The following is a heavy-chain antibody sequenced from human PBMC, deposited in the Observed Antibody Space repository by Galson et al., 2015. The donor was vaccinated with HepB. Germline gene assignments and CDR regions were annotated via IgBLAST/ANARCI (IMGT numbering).Heavy chain of an antibody. V-gene: IGHV1-69*13. CDR2: IIPIFGTA. J-gene: IGHJ4*02. Sequence: SVKVSCKASGGTFSSYTISWVRQAPGQGLEWMGGIIPIFGTANYAQKFQGRVTITADESTSTAYMELSSLRSEDTAVYYCARGAPYCSSTSCFDYWGQGTLVTVSS. CDR3: ARGAPYCSSTSCFDY. CDR1: GGTFSSYT. D-gene: IGHD2-2*01.